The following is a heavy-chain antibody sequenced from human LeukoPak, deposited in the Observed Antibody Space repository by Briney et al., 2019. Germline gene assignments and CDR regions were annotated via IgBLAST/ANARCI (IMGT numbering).Heavy chain of an antibody. CDR3: AKGGAVVVPAALDY. V-gene: IGHV3-9*01. CDR1: GFTFDDYA. CDR2: ISWNSGSI. D-gene: IGHD2-2*01. J-gene: IGHJ4*02. Sequence: GGSLRLSCAASGFTFDDYAMHWVRQAPGKGLEWVSGISWNSGSIGYADSVKGRFTISRDNAKNSLYLQMNSLRAEDTALHYCAKGGAVVVPAALDYWGQGTLVTVSS.